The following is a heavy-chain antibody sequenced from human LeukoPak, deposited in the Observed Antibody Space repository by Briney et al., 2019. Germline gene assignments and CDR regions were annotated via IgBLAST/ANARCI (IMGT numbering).Heavy chain of an antibody. Sequence: PGGSLRLSCAASGFTFSSYAMHWVRQAPGKGLEWVAVISYDGSNKYYADSVKGRFTISRDNSKNTLYLQMNSLRAGDTAVYYCARGSCSGGSCYWSFDYWGQGTLVTVSS. CDR1: GFTFSSYA. CDR3: ARGSCSGGSCYWSFDY. CDR2: ISYDGSNK. J-gene: IGHJ4*02. D-gene: IGHD2-15*01. V-gene: IGHV3-30-3*01.